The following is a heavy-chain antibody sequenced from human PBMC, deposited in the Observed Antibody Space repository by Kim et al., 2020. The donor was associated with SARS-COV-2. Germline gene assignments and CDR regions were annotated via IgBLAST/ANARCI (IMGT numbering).Heavy chain of an antibody. V-gene: IGHV3-30*02. D-gene: IGHD3-10*01. J-gene: IGHJ6*02. CDR3: AKDRGYGSGTFYYYGMDV. Sequence: VKCRFPISRDNSKNTLYLTMNSLSAEDTAVYYCAKDRGYGSGTFYYYGMDVWGQGTTVTVSS.